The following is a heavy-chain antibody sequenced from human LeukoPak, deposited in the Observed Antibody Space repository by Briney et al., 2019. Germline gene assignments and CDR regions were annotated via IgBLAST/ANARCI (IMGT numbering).Heavy chain of an antibody. V-gene: IGHV3-23*01. J-gene: IGHJ3*02. CDR3: AKIRNYYDSSGYHPTVGSGALGI. D-gene: IGHD3-22*01. Sequence: PGGSLSLSCAASGFTFSSYAMSWVRQAPGKGLEWVSAISGSRGSTYYADSVKGRFTISRDNSKNTLYLQMNSLRAEDTAVYYCAKIRNYYDSSGYHPTVGSGALGIWGQGTMVTVSS. CDR2: ISGSRGST. CDR1: GFTFSSYA.